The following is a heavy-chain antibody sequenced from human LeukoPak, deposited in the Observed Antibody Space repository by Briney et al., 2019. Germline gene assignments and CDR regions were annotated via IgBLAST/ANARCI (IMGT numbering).Heavy chain of an antibody. CDR1: GGSISSYH. V-gene: IGHV4-4*07. CDR2: IYSSGST. Sequence: PSETLSLTCTVSGGSISSYHWNWIRQPAGKGLEWIGRIYSSGSTNYNPSLKSRVTMSVDTSKNQFSLQLNSVTAADTAVYYCARGGRGSGDYYYYGMDVWGQGTTVTVS. J-gene: IGHJ6*02. CDR3: ARGGRGSGDYYYYGMDV. D-gene: IGHD2-15*01.